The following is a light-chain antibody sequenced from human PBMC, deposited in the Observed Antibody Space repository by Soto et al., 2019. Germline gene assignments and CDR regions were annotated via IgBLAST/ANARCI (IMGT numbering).Light chain of an antibody. Sequence: EIVLTQSPGTLSLSPGERAPLSCRASQSVVSTFLAWYQQKPGQPPRLLIYDASTRATGIPDRFSGSGSGTDFTLTISRLEPEDFAVYYCQQYSTSPQAFGQGTKVDIK. CDR2: DAS. CDR1: QSVVSTF. J-gene: IGKJ1*01. V-gene: IGKV3-20*01. CDR3: QQYSTSPQA.